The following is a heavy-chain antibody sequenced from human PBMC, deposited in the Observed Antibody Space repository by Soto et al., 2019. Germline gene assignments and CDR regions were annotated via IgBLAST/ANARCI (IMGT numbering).Heavy chain of an antibody. CDR3: ARGPDLHYSSGWYVY. CDR1: GYTFTSYD. CDR2: MNPNSGNT. J-gene: IGHJ4*02. D-gene: IGHD6-19*01. Sequence: QVQLVQSGAEVKKPGASVKVSCKASGYTFTSYDINWVRQATGQGLEWMGWMNPNSGNTGYAQKFESRVTMTRNTSISTAYMELGSMRSEDAAVYYCARGPDLHYSSGWYVYWGQGTLVTVSS. V-gene: IGHV1-8*01.